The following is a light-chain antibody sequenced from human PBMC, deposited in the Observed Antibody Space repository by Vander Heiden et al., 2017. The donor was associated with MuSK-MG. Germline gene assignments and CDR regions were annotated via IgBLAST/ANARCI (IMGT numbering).Light chain of an antibody. Sequence: EIVLTQSPGTLSLSPGERATPSCRASQSVSSSYLAWYQQKPGQAPRLLIYGASSRATDIPDRFSGSGSGTDFTLTISRLEPEDFAVYYCQQEGSSPRTFGQGTKVEIK. J-gene: IGKJ1*01. CDR2: GAS. V-gene: IGKV3-20*01. CDR1: QSVSSSY. CDR3: QQEGSSPRT.